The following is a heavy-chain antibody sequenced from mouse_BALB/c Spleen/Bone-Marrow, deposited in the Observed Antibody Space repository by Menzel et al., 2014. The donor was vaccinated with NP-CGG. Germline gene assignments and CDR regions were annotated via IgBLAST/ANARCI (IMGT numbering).Heavy chain of an antibody. CDR2: ISYDGSN. CDR3: ARGFITTVVPFAY. D-gene: IGHD1-1*01. CDR1: GYSITSGYY. J-gene: IGHJ3*01. V-gene: IGHV3-6*01. Sequence: EVKLVESGPGLVKPSQSLSLACSVTGYSITSGYYWNWIRQFPGNKLEWMGYISYDGSNNYNPSLKNRISITRDTSKNQFFLKLNSVTTEDTATYYCARGFITTVVPFAYWGQGTLVTVSA.